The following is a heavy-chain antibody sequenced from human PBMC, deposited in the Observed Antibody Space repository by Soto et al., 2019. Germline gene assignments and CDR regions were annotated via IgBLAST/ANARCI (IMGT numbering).Heavy chain of an antibody. CDR1: GFRFSDYY. D-gene: IGHD2-15*01. CDR3: ARDNSQNYGTPAASSWLQP. V-gene: IGHV1-46*01. Sequence: VASVKVSCKASGFRFSDYYMHWVRQAPGQGLEWMGIINPSGDTTNYAQKFQGRVTITRDTSTSTVYLELSRLRSEDTAVYYCARDNSQNYGTPAASSWLQPWGKGTPVTVSS. CDR2: INPSGDTT. J-gene: IGHJ5*02.